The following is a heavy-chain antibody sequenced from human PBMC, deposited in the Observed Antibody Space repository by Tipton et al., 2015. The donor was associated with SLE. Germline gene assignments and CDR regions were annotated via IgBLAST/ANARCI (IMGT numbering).Heavy chain of an antibody. J-gene: IGHJ4*02. CDR3: GPLGTGDYVGGDY. CDR2: IYYSGST. V-gene: IGHV4-39*02. D-gene: IGHD4-17*01. Sequence: TLSLTCTVSGGSISSSSYYWGWIRQPPGKGLEWIGSIYYSGSTYYNPSLKSRVTISVDTSKNHFSLKLSSVTAADTAVYYCGPLGTGDYVGGDYWGQGTLVTVSS. CDR1: GGSISSSSYY.